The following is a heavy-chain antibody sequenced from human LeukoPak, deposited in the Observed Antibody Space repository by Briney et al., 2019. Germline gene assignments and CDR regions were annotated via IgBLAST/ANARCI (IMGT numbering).Heavy chain of an antibody. CDR3: ARGYNGGSDY. D-gene: IGHD3-16*01. V-gene: IGHV3-7*01. J-gene: IGHJ4*02. CDR1: GFIVRDYW. Sequence: GGSLRLSCAASGFIVRDYWMNWVRQAPGQGLEWLSNIKQDGGAIYYVGSVKGRFTISSDSAKSLVYLQMDSLRAEGTATYYCARGYNGGSDYWGQGTLVTVSS. CDR2: IKQDGGAI.